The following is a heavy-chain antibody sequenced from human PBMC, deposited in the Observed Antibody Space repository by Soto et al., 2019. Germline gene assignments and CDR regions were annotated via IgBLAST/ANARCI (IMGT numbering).Heavy chain of an antibody. CDR3: ASEVWSSSRHRVY. V-gene: IGHV4-34*01. CDR2: INHSGST. CDR1: GGSFSGYY. D-gene: IGHD6-13*01. Sequence: SETLSLTCAVYGGSFSGYYWSWIRQPPGKGLEWIGEINHSGSTNYNPSLKSRVTISVDTSKNQFSLKLSSVTAADTAVYYCASEVWSSSRHRVYWGQGTLVTVSS. J-gene: IGHJ4*02.